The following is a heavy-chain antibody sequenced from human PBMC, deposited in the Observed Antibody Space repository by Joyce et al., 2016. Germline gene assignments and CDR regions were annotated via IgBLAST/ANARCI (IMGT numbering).Heavy chain of an antibody. CDR2: SRSSSSSTI. Sequence: EVQLVESGGGLVQPGGSLRLSCAASGFTFSSYSMNWVRQAPGKGREWVSYSRSSSSSTIYYADSVKGRFTISRDNAKNSLYLQMNSLRAEDTAVYYCAKADYGDKIDAFDIWGQGTMVTVSS. CDR1: GFTFSSYS. J-gene: IGHJ3*02. D-gene: IGHD4-17*01. CDR3: AKADYGDKIDAFDI. V-gene: IGHV3-48*01.